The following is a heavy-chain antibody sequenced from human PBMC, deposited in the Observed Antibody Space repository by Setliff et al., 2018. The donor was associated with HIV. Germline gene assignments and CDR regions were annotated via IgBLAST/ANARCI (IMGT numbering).Heavy chain of an antibody. CDR1: GYTFTSYG. Sequence: ASVKVSCKASGYTFTSYGLNWVRQAPGQGLEWMGWISAYNGNTNYAQKLQGRVTMTTDTSTSTAYMELRSLRPDDTAMYYCVILGLLYPAWGQGTLVTVSS. CDR3: VILGLLYPA. D-gene: IGHD2-2*02. CDR2: ISAYNGNT. V-gene: IGHV1-18*01. J-gene: IGHJ4*02.